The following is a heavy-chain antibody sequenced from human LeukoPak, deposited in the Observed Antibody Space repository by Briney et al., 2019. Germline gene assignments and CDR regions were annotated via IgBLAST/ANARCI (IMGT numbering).Heavy chain of an antibody. CDR2: ISSSGSPI. D-gene: IGHD6-19*01. Sequence: GGSLRLSCAASGFTFRTYEMNWVRQAPGKGLEWVSYISSSGSPIYYADSVKGRFTIYRDNAKNSLYLQMNSLRAEDTAVYYCARGRALYASGWYYFDYWGQGTLVTVSS. V-gene: IGHV3-48*03. J-gene: IGHJ4*02. CDR1: GFTFRTYE. CDR3: ARGRALYASGWYYFDY.